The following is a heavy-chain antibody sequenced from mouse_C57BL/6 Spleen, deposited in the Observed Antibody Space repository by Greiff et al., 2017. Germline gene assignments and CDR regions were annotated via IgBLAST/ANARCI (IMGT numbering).Heavy chain of an antibody. CDR1: GYAFSSYW. CDR2: IYPGDGDT. D-gene: IGHD1-1*01. V-gene: IGHV1-80*01. J-gene: IGHJ2*01. Sequence: VQLQQSGAELVKPGASVKISCKASGYAFSSYWMNWVKQRPGKGLEWIGQIYPGDGDTNYNGKFKGKATLTADKSSSTAYMQLSSLTSEDSAVYFCARKFITTVVGYFDYWGQGTTRTVSS. CDR3: ARKFITTVVGYFDY.